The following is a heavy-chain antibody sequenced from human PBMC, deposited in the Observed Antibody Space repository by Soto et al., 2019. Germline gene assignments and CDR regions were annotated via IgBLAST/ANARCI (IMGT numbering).Heavy chain of an antibody. J-gene: IGHJ6*02. CDR2: ISSSGSTI. CDR3: ARGCSGGSCYSGYYYYYGMDV. V-gene: IGHV3-11*01. D-gene: IGHD2-15*01. Sequence: VQLVESGGGLVQPGGSLRLSCSASGFTFSDYYMSWIRQAPGKGLEWVSYISSSGSTIYYADSVKGRFTISRDNAKNSLYLQMNSLRAEDTAVYYCARGCSGGSCYSGYYYYYGMDVWGQGTTVTVSS. CDR1: GFTFSDYY.